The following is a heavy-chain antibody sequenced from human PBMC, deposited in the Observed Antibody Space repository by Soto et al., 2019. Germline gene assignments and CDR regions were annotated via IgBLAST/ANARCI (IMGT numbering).Heavy chain of an antibody. D-gene: IGHD3-22*01. CDR2: IYYRGNT. CDR3: ARGLDYYDSSAYFDY. V-gene: IGHV4-39*07. J-gene: IGHJ4*02. Sequence: SETLSLTCTVSGGSINSRSYYWGWIRQPPGKGLEWIGSIYYRGNTYYNPSLKSRVTISVDTSKNQFSLKLTSVTAADTAVYYCARGLDYYDSSAYFDYWGQGTLVTVSS. CDR1: GGSINSRSYY.